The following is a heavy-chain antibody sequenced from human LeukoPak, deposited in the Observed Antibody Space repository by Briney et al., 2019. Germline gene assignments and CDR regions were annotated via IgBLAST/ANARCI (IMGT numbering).Heavy chain of an antibody. CDR2: IWYDGTDK. J-gene: IGHJ5*02. D-gene: IGHD3-22*01. CDR1: GFTFSNYG. CDR3: ARGSGGYHYDH. Sequence: QPGRSLRLSCAASGFTFSNYGMHWVRQAPGKGLEWVAVIWYDGTDKDYADSVKGRFTISRDNSKSTLYLQMNSLRAEDTAVYYCARGSGGYHYDHWGQGTLVTVSS. V-gene: IGHV3-33*01.